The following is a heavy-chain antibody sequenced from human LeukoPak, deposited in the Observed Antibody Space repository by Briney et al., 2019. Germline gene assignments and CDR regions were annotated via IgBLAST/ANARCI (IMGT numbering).Heavy chain of an antibody. V-gene: IGHV1-46*01. CDR3: ARGRRDGYNSPDY. CDR2: INPSGDNT. CDR1: GYTFTNYY. Sequence: ASVKVSCKASGYTFTNYYIHWVRQAPGQGLEWLGIINPSGDNTNYAQKFQGRVTMTRDTSTRTVYMELNSLRSEDTAVYYCARGRRDGYNSPDYWGQGTLVTVSS. J-gene: IGHJ4*02. D-gene: IGHD5-24*01.